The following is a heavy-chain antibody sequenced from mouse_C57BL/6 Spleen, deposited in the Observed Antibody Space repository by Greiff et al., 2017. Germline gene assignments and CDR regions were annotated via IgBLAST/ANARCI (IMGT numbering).Heavy chain of an antibody. CDR3: ARDSNYDAMDY. D-gene: IGHD2-5*01. CDR2: IYPGSGST. CDR1: GYTFTSYW. Sequence: QVQLQQPGAELVKPGASVTMSCKASGYTFTSYWITWVKQTPGHGLEWIGDIYPGSGSTNYNEKFKSKATLTVDTSSSTAYMQLSSLTSEDSAVYYCARDSNYDAMDYWGQGTSVTVSS. J-gene: IGHJ4*01. V-gene: IGHV1-55*01.